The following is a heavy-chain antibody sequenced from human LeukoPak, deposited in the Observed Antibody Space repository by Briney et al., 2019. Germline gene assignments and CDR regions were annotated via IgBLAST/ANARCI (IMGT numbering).Heavy chain of an antibody. CDR1: GYTFTTYA. CDR2: INTVTGNP. D-gene: IGHD3-22*01. Sequence: GASVKVSCKASGYTFTTYAINWVRQAPGQGLEWMGWINTVTGNPTYAQGFTGRIVFSLDTSVSTAYLQIINLKAEDTAVYYCARRGVSSYYDTGGYYASVYWGQGTLVTVSS. J-gene: IGHJ4*02. CDR3: ARRGVSSYYDTGGYYASVY. V-gene: IGHV7-4-1*02.